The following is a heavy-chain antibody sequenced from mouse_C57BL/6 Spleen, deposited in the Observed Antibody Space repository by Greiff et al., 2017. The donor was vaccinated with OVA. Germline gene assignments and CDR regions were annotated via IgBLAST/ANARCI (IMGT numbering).Heavy chain of an antibody. Sequence: DVKLQESGPGLVKPSQSLSLTCSVTGYSITSGYYWNWIRQFPGNKLEWMGYISYDGSNNYNPSLKNRISITRDTSKNQFFLKLNSVTTEDTATYYCAIDGYYDYFDYWGQGTTLTVSS. CDR2: ISYDGSN. CDR3: AIDGYYDYFDY. D-gene: IGHD2-3*01. CDR1: GYSITSGYY. V-gene: IGHV3-6*01. J-gene: IGHJ2*01.